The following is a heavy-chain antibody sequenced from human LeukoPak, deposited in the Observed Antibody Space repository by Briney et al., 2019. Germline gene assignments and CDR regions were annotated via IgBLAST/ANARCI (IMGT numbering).Heavy chain of an antibody. D-gene: IGHD3-3*01. CDR2: IKQDGSEK. CDR3: ARSSIWSGYRYPPDY. CDR1: GFTFSSYW. Sequence: PGGSLRLSCAASGFTFSSYWMSWVRQAPGKGLEWVANIKQDGSEKYYVDSVKGRFTISRDNAKNSLYLQMNSLRAEDTAVYYCARSSIWSGYRYPPDYWGQGTLVTVSS. V-gene: IGHV3-7*01. J-gene: IGHJ4*02.